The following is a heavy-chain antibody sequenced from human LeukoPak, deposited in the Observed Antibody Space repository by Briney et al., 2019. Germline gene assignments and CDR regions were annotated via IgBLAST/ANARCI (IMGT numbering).Heavy chain of an antibody. D-gene: IGHD3-22*01. Sequence: SETLSLTCTVSGGSISSSSYYWGWIRQPPGKGLEWIGSIYYSGSTYYNPSPKSRVTISVDTSKNQFSLKLSSVTAADTAVYYCARTTMIVVVTDFDYWGQGTLVTVSS. J-gene: IGHJ4*02. CDR2: IYYSGST. CDR1: GGSISSSSYY. V-gene: IGHV4-39*01. CDR3: ARTTMIVVVTDFDY.